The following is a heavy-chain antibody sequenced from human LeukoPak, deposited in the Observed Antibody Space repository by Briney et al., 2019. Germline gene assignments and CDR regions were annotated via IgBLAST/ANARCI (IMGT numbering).Heavy chain of an antibody. V-gene: IGHV4-30-2*01. J-gene: IGHJ4*02. Sequence: PSETLSLTCTVSGGSISSDNYYWSWIRQPPGKGLEWIGYIYHTGSTYYNPSLKSRVTISVDRSKNQLSLKLSSVTAADTAVYYCASDYYDSSGYWYFDYWGQGTLVTVSS. CDR3: ASDYYDSSGYWYFDY. D-gene: IGHD3-22*01. CDR1: GGSISSDNYY. CDR2: IYHTGST.